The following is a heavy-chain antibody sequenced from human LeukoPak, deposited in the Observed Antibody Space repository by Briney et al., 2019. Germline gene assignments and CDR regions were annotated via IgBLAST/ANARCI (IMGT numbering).Heavy chain of an antibody. Sequence: ASVKLSCKASGYTFTSYGIIWVRQAPGQGLEWMAWIGTYNHDTNYAQKFGGRVTLTTGTSTSTAYMELRSLGSDDTAVYYCVRDYFCSGGTCDDCFDPWGQGTLVTVSS. J-gene: IGHJ5*02. D-gene: IGHD2-15*01. CDR3: VRDYFCSGGTCDDCFDP. CDR2: IGTYNHDT. V-gene: IGHV1-18*01. CDR1: GYTFTSYG.